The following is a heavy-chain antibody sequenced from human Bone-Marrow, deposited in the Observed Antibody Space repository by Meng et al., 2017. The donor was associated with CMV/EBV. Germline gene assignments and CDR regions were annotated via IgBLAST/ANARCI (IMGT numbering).Heavy chain of an antibody. V-gene: IGHV3-7*01. D-gene: IGHD5-18*01. Sequence: GESLKISCAASGFTFSSYWMSWVRQAPGKGLEWVANIKQDGSEKHYVDSVKGRFTISRDNAKKSLYLQMNSLRAEDTAVYYCARTLWRHADYWGQGTLVTASS. J-gene: IGHJ4*02. CDR3: ARTLWRHADY. CDR2: IKQDGSEK. CDR1: GFTFSSYW.